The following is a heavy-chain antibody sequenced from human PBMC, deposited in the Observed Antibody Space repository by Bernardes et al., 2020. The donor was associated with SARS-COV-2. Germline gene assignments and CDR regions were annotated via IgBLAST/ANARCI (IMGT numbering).Heavy chain of an antibody. V-gene: IGHV4-59*08. J-gene: IGHJ4*02. CDR2: IYYSGST. CDR3: ARSDYNYGKFDY. Sequence: SETLSLTCTVSGGSISSYYWSWIRQPPGKGLEWIGYIYYSGSTNYNPSLKSRATISVDTSKNQFSLKLSSVTAADTAVYYCARSDYNYGKFDYWGQGTLVTVSS. D-gene: IGHD4-17*01. CDR1: GGSISSYY.